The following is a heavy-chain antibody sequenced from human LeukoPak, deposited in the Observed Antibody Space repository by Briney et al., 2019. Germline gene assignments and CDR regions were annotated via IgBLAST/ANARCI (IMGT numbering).Heavy chain of an antibody. CDR2: IDWDDDK. D-gene: IGHD1-26*01. J-gene: IGHJ4*02. V-gene: IGHV2-70*11. Sequence: SGPALVKPTQTLTLTCTFSGFSLSTSGMCVSWIRQPPGKALEWLARIDWDDDKYYSTSLKTRLTISKDTSKNQVVLTMTNMDPVDTATYYCARNRGSNPGTDFDYWGQGTLVTVSS. CDR3: ARNRGSNPGTDFDY. CDR1: GFSLSTSGMC.